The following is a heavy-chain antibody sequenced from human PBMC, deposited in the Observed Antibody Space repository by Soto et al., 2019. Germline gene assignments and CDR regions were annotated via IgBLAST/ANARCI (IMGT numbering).Heavy chain of an antibody. D-gene: IGHD2-21*01. CDR1: GFTISTFA. V-gene: IGHV3-23*01. CDR2: MTGSGATI. CDR3: AKDAVYNDGLWLMDS. J-gene: IGHJ4*02. Sequence: LRLSCAASGFTISTFAMTWVRQAPGKGLESVCGMTGSGATIHYADSVKGRFTISKDNSRNVLYLQMDYLRDEDTAVYYCAKDAVYNDGLWLMDSWGQGTLVTVSS.